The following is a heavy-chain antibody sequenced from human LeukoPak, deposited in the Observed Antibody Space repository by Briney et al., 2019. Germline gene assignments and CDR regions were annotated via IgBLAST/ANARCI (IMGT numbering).Heavy chain of an antibody. CDR2: INPNSGGT. J-gene: IGHJ4*02. CDR1: GYTFTGYY. CDR3: ARGSWFGELLLGN. D-gene: IGHD3-10*01. V-gene: IGHV1-2*02. Sequence: ASVKVSCKASGYTFTGYYMHWVRQAPGQGLEWMGWINPNSGGTNYAQKFQGRVTMTRDTSISTAYMELSMLRSDDTAVYYCARGSWFGELLLGNWGQGTLVTVSS.